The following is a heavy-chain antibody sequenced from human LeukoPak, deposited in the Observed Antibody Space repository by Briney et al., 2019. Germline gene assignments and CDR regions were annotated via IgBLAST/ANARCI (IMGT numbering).Heavy chain of an antibody. CDR2: IWFDGSTK. J-gene: IGHJ4*02. Sequence: PGGSLRLSCETSGFSFSSYGMHWVRQAPAKGLEWVAVIWFDGSTKYYVDSVKGRFTISRDNSKNTLYLQMNSLRAEGTALYYCARDALPAAMAYYFDYSGQGGLVTVCS. D-gene: IGHD2-2*01. CDR3: ARDALPAAMAYYFDY. V-gene: IGHV3-33*01. CDR1: GFSFSSYG.